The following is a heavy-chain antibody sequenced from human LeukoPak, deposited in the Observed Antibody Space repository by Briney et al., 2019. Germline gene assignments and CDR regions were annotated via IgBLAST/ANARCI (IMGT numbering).Heavy chain of an antibody. V-gene: IGHV4-59*01. D-gene: IGHD6-13*01. CDR3: ARVEQQLASAFDY. CDR1: GGSISSYY. CDR2: IYYSGST. Sequence: SSETLSLTCTVSGGSISSYYWSWIRQPPGKGLEWIGYIYYSGSTNYNPSLKSRVTISVDTSKNQFSLKLSSVTAADTAVYYCARVEQQLASAFDYWGQGTLVTVSS. J-gene: IGHJ4*02.